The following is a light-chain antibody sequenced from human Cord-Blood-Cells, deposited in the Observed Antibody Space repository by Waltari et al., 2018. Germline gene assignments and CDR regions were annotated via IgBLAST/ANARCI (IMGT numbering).Light chain of an antibody. V-gene: IGLV6-57*01. CDR3: QSYDSNNVV. Sequence: NFMLTPPHSVSESPGKTVTISCTRSSGSIASNYVQWYQQRPGSSPTTVIYEDNQRPSGVPDRFSGSIDSSSNSASLTISGLKTEDEADYYCQSYDSNNVVFGGGTKLTVL. J-gene: IGLJ2*01. CDR2: EDN. CDR1: SGSIASNY.